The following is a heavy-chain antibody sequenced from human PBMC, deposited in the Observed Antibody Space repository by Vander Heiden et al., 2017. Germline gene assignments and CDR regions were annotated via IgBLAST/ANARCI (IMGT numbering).Heavy chain of an antibody. CDR2: ISGSYGNT. J-gene: IGHJ4*02. V-gene: IGHV3-23*01. Sequence: EVQLLESGGGLVPPGGSLRLSCVASGFTFSPYVMTWVRQAPGKGLAWVSTISGSYGNTYYADSVMGRFTISRDNSNNTLSLQMNSLRADDTAVYYCATGGAWLQPHFDNWGQGTLVTVSS. CDR1: GFTFSPYV. CDR3: ATGGAWLQPHFDN. D-gene: IGHD6-19*01.